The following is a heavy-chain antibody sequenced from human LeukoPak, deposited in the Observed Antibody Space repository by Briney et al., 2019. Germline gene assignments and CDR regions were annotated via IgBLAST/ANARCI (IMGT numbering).Heavy chain of an antibody. Sequence: GASVKVSCKASGYIFTNYAINWVRQAPGQGLEWMGWINTNTGKPTYAQGLTGRFVFSLDTSVSTAYLRISGLKAQDTAFYYCAREEYYDTSASTNFDYWGQGTLVTVSS. CDR2: INTNTGKP. D-gene: IGHD3-22*01. J-gene: IGHJ4*02. CDR3: AREEYYDTSASTNFDY. V-gene: IGHV7-4-1*02. CDR1: GYIFTNYA.